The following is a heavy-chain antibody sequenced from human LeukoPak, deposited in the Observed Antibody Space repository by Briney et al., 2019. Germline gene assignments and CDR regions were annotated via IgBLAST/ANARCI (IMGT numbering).Heavy chain of an antibody. D-gene: IGHD6-13*01. CDR3: ARGSSSKAFDI. CDR1: GGSISSYY. Sequence: SETLSLTCTVSGGSISSYYWSWIRLPPGKGLEWIGYIYYTGSTNYNPSLKSRVTISVDTSKNQFSMKLSSVTAADTAVYYCARGSSSKAFDIWGQGTMVTVSS. CDR2: IYYTGST. V-gene: IGHV4-59*08. J-gene: IGHJ3*02.